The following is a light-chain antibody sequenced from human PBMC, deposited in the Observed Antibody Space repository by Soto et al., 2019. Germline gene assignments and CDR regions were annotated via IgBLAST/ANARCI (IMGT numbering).Light chain of an antibody. CDR1: QSISSW. CDR2: KAS. CDR3: QQYNGYSWT. Sequence: DIQMTQSPSTLSASVGDRVTITCRASQSISSWLAWYQQKPGKAPKLLIYKASTLESGVPSRFSGSGVGTEFSLTISSLQPDDFATYYCQQYNGYSWTFGQGTKVDI. J-gene: IGKJ1*01. V-gene: IGKV1-5*03.